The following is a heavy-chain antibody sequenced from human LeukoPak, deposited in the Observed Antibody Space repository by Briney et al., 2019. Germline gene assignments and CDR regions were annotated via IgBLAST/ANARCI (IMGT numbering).Heavy chain of an antibody. V-gene: IGHV3-23*01. Sequence: PGGSLRLSCAASGFTVSSDYMSWVRQAPGKGLEWVSAISGSGGSTYYADSVKGRFTISRDNSKNTLYLQMNSLRAEDTAVYYCAKYRLGDYFDYWGQGTLVTVSS. J-gene: IGHJ4*02. CDR2: ISGSGGST. D-gene: IGHD1-26*01. CDR3: AKYRLGDYFDY. CDR1: GFTVSSDY.